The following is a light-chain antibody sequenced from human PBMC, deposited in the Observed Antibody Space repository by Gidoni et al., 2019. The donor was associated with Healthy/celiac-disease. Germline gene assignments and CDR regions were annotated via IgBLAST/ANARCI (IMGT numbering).Light chain of an antibody. CDR2: DAS. Sequence: DMQMTQSPSTLSASVGDRVTITCRSSQSISSCLAWYQQKPGKDPKLLIYDASSLESGVPSRFSVSGSGTEFTLTISSLQPDDFATYYCQQYKSYSGFTFXPXTKVDIK. V-gene: IGKV1-5*01. CDR1: QSISSC. CDR3: QQYKSYSGFT. J-gene: IGKJ3*01.